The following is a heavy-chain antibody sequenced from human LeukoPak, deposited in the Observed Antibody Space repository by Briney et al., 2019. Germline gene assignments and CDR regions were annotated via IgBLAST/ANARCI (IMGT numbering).Heavy chain of an antibody. Sequence: GESLRLSCAASGFTFSSYGMHWVRQAPGKGLEWVAFIRYDGSNKYYADSVKGRFTISRDNSKNTLYLQMNSLRAEDTAVYYCAKDGGIAVAGTVFDYWGQGTLVTVSS. CDR2: IRYDGSNK. CDR3: AKDGGIAVAGTVFDY. D-gene: IGHD6-19*01. V-gene: IGHV3-30*02. CDR1: GFTFSSYG. J-gene: IGHJ4*02.